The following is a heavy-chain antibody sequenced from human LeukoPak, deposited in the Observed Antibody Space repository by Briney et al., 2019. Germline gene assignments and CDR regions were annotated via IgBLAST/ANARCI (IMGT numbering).Heavy chain of an antibody. D-gene: IGHD2-15*01. CDR3: ARGYCSGGSCYGGDY. J-gene: IGHJ4*02. CDR1: GFTFSNYE. V-gene: IGHV3-48*03. Sequence: GGSMRLSCAASGFTFSNYEMNWVRQAPGKGLEWVSYITSSGTTIYYAERRVTISRDNAKNSLYLLMNSLRAEDTATYYCARGYCSGGSCYGGDYWGQGTLVTVSS. CDR2: ITSSGTTI.